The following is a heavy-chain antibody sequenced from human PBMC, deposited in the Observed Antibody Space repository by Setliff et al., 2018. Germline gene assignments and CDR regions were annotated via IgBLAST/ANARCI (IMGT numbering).Heavy chain of an antibody. J-gene: IGHJ6*02. CDR3: ARYDSSGYHYYYGMDD. CDR1: GYSFTSHW. V-gene: IGHV5-51*01. Sequence: GESLKISCKASGYSFTSHWIAWVRQMPGKGLEWMGIIYPDDSDTRCSPSFQGQVTISADKSISTAYLQWGSLRASDTAMYYCARYDSSGYHYYYGMDDWGQGTTVTVSS. CDR2: IYPDDSDT. D-gene: IGHD3-22*01.